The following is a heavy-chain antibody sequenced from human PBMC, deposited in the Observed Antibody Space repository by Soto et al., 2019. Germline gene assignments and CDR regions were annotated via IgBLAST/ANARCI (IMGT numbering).Heavy chain of an antibody. CDR1: GFTFDDYA. J-gene: IGHJ4*02. D-gene: IGHD3-3*01. V-gene: IGHV3-9*01. CDR2: ITWNSGRF. CDR3: VKDRGQSAVLRAYDF. Sequence: EVQLIESGGGRVQPGKSLRLSCSVAGFTFDDYAMHWVRQVPGRGLEWVSGITWNSGRFAYAHSVQGRFSISRDNAKNSLYLKMTNLRLEDTALYHCVKDRGQSAVLRAYDFWGPGTLVTVSS.